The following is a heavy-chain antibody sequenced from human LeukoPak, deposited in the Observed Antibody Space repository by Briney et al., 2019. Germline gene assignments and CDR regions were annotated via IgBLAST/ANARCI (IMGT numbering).Heavy chain of an antibody. CDR3: ARDGTAYYYDSSGYYYGAEYFQH. J-gene: IGHJ1*01. Sequence: PGGSLRLSCAASGFTFSSYWMSWVRQAPGKGLEWVANIKQDGSEKYYVDSVKGRFTISRDNAKNSLYLQMNSLRAEDTAVYYCARDGTAYYYDSSGYYYGAEYFQHWGQGTLVTVSS. V-gene: IGHV3-7*01. CDR1: GFTFSSYW. D-gene: IGHD3-22*01. CDR2: IKQDGSEK.